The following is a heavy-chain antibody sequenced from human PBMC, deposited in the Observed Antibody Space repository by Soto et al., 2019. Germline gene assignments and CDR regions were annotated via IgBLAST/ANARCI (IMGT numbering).Heavy chain of an antibody. Sequence: QVQLVESGGGVVQPGRSLRLSCAASGFTFSSYGMHWVRQAPGKGLEWVAVIWYDGSNKYYADSVKGRFTISRDNSKNTLYLQRNSLRAEDTAVYYCARAEWQWLGLYACDIWGQGTMVTVSS. CDR1: GFTFSSYG. V-gene: IGHV3-33*01. J-gene: IGHJ3*02. D-gene: IGHD6-19*01. CDR3: ARAEWQWLGLYACDI. CDR2: IWYDGSNK.